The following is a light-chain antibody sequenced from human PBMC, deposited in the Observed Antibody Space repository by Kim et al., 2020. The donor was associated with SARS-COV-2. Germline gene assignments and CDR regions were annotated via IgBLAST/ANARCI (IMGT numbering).Light chain of an antibody. CDR3: QHYNNWPRT. CDR2: DTS. V-gene: IGKV3-15*01. Sequence: SGSPGEGATLSCRASQRVSSKLAWYQKKRGQAPRLVIYDTSTRAGGIPDRFSGSGSGTEFTLTISSLQSEDFAVYFCQHYNNWPRTFGQGNKLEIK. CDR1: QRVSSK. J-gene: IGKJ2*01.